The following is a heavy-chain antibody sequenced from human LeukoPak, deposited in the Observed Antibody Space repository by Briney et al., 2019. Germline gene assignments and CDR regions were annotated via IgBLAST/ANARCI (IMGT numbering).Heavy chain of an antibody. J-gene: IGHJ5*02. CDR3: ARAPHYDILTGYYAEGWFDP. CDR1: GGAISSGSYF. D-gene: IGHD3-9*01. Sequence: KPSETLSLTCTVSGGAISSGSYFLSWIRQPAGIGLEWIGRIQTSGSTNYNPSLKSRVTISIDTSKNQFSLKLSSVTAADTAVYYCARAPHYDILTGYYAEGWFDPWGQGTLVTVSS. CDR2: IQTSGST. V-gene: IGHV4-61*02.